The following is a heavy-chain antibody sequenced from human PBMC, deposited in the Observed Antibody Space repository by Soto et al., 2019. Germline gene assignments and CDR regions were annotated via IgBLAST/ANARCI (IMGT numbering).Heavy chain of an antibody. CDR3: ASVLHFWVPDCSSTSCHDAFDI. CDR1: GGTFSSYT. Sequence: SVKVSCKASGGTFSSYTISWVRQAPGQGLEWMGRIIPILGIANYAQKFQGRVTITADKSTSTAYMELSSLRSEDTAVYYCASVLHFWVPDCSSTSCHDAFDIWGQGTMVTVSS. V-gene: IGHV1-69*02. J-gene: IGHJ3*02. CDR2: IIPILGIA. D-gene: IGHD2-2*01.